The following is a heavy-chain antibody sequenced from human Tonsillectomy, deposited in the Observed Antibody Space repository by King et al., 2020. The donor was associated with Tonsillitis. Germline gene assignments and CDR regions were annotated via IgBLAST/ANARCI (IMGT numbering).Heavy chain of an antibody. CDR3: ARSHISSFNWFDP. J-gene: IGHJ5*02. D-gene: IGHD6-6*01. Sequence: VQLQESGPGLVKPSETLSLTCTASGGSISNYYWSWIRQPPGKGLEWIGNIYYSGSTNYNPSLKSRVTISLDTSKNQFSLKLSSVTAADTAVYYCARSHISSFNWFDPWGQGTLVTVSS. CDR2: IYYSGST. V-gene: IGHV4-59*08. CDR1: GGSISNYY.